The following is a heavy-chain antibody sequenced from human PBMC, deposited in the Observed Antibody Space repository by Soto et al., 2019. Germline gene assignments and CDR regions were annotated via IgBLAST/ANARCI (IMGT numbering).Heavy chain of an antibody. D-gene: IGHD2-8*01. J-gene: IGHJ6*02. V-gene: IGHV3-23*01. Sequence: EVQLLESGGGLVQPGGSLRLSCAASGFTFSSYAMSWVRQAPGKGLEWVSAISGSGGSTYYADSVKGRFTISRDNSKNTLYLQMNSLRAEDTAVYYCAKDVRRALGYCTNGVCYDYGMDVWGQGTTVTVSS. CDR2: ISGSGGST. CDR3: AKDVRRALGYCTNGVCYDYGMDV. CDR1: GFTFSSYA.